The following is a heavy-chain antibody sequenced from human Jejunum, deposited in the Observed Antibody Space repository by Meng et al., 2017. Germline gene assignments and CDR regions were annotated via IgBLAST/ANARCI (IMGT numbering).Heavy chain of an antibody. Sequence: GQRGEFGGYLVQPGGSLRLSCAALGFTFISSWKHWVRQAPGKGLVWVSRINSDGSTTNYADSVKGRSTISRDNAKNTLYLQMNSLGVEDAALYFCARAGYYRFDYWGQGTLVTVSS. V-gene: IGHV3-74*01. J-gene: IGHJ4*02. CDR2: INSDGSTT. CDR3: ARAGYYRFDY. CDR1: GFTFISSW. D-gene: IGHD2/OR15-2a*01.